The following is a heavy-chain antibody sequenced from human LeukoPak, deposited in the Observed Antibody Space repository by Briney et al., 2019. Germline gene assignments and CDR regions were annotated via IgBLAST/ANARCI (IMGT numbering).Heavy chain of an antibody. V-gene: IGHV3-64D*09. J-gene: IGHJ6*02. CDR3: VKDLHYYVAMDV. D-gene: IGHD3-10*02. Sequence: PGGSLRLSCSASGFTFSGYAMHWVRQAPGKGLEYVSSITSNGGRTYYADSVKGRFIISRDNSKNTLYLQMSSLRPEDMAIHYCVKDLHYYVAMDVWGQGTAVTVSS. CDR2: ITSNGGRT. CDR1: GFTFSGYA.